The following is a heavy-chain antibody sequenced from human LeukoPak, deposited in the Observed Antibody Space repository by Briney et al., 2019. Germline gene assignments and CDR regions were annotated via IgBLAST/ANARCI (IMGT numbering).Heavy chain of an antibody. CDR2: IYPKSGGT. Sequence: ASVKVSFQASGYTFTYYYIHWMRQAPGQGPEWMGWIYPKSGGTNSSQKFQGRVTLTRDTSISTTYMELTGLRSDDTAVYYCARIAGSGSLNWFDPWGQGTLVTVSS. D-gene: IGHD3-10*01. V-gene: IGHV1-2*02. CDR1: GYTFTYYY. J-gene: IGHJ5*02. CDR3: ARIAGSGSLNWFDP.